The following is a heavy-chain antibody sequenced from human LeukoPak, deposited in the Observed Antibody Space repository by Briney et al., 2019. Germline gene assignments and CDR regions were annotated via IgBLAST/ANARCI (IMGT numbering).Heavy chain of an antibody. CDR2: FDPEDGET. CDR1: GYTLTELS. Sequence: ASLKVSCKVSGYTLTELSMHWVRQAPGTGREWMGGFDPEDGETIYAQKFQGRVTMTEDTSTATAYMELSSLRSEDTAVYYCATTRQDYSNYFDYWGQGTLVTVSS. D-gene: IGHD4-11*01. V-gene: IGHV1-24*01. CDR3: ATTRQDYSNYFDY. J-gene: IGHJ4*02.